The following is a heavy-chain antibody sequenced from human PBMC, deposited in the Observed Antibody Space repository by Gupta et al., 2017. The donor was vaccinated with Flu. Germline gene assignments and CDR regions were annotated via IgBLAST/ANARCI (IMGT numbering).Heavy chain of an antibody. J-gene: IGHJ6*02. CDR3: AKDGSGREYYYYGMDV. Sequence: EVQLLESGGGLVQPGGSLRLSCAASGFTFSSDAMSWVRQAPGKGLEWVSAISGSGGSTYYADSVKGRFTISRDNSKNTLYLQMNSLRAEDTAVYYCAKDGSGREYYYYGMDVWGQGTTVTVSS. V-gene: IGHV3-23*01. D-gene: IGHD3-10*01. CDR1: GFTFSSDA. CDR2: ISGSGGST.